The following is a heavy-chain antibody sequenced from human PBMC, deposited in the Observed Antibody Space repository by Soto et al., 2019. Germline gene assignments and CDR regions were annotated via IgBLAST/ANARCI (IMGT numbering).Heavy chain of an antibody. CDR3: APTTVFGVVIRRYGMDV. V-gene: IGHV2-26*01. CDR1: GFSLSNARMG. J-gene: IGHJ6*02. CDR2: TFSNYEK. Sequence: QVTLKESGPVLVKPTETLTLTCTVSGFSLSNARMGVSWIRQPPGKALEWLAHTFSNYEKSSSTSLKSRLTFSNDTSKTQVVLTMTNMEPVDTATYYCAPTTVFGVVIRRYGMDVWGQGTTVTVSS. D-gene: IGHD3-3*01.